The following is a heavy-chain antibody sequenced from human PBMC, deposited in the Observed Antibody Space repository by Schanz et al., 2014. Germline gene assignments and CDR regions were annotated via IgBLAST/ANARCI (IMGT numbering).Heavy chain of an antibody. CDR2: INPTGGST. CDR1: GYTFISYF. CDR3: ARAAYGGYTSTPLRY. J-gene: IGHJ4*02. V-gene: IGHV1-46*01. D-gene: IGHD5-12*01. Sequence: QVQLVQSGAEVKKPGASVKVSCKASGYTFISYFIHWARQAPGQGREWMGIINPTGGSTSYAQRFQGRVTVTRDTSTSTVYMELSSLRSEDTAVYYCARAAYGGYTSTPLRYWGQGTLVTVSS.